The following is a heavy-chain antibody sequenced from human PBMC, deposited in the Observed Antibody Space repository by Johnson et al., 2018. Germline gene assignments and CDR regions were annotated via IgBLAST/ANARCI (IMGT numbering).Heavy chain of an antibody. D-gene: IGHD6-19*01. Sequence: QVQLVEAGGGSVQPGGSLRLSCAASGFTFSDYYMRWIRQAPGKGLEWISYISSSSKTIFYTDSVRGRFTISRDNAKSSLYLQLNSLRAEDTAVYYWAREAVSIAVVSSDHYYYYYMDVWGKGTTVTVSS. V-gene: IGHV3-11*04. CDR3: AREAVSIAVVSSDHYYYYYMDV. J-gene: IGHJ6*03. CDR2: ISSSSKTI. CDR1: GFTFSDYY.